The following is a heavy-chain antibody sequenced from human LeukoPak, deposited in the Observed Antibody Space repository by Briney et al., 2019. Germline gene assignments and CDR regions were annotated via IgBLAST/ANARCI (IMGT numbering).Heavy chain of an antibody. V-gene: IGHV4-4*07. J-gene: IGHJ6*03. CDR3: ARDVHQLGYYFHYMDV. Sequence: PSETLSLTCIVSGGSISSYYWSWIRQPAGKGLEWIGRIYTSGSTNYNPSLKSRVTMSVDTSKNQFSLKLTSVTAADTAVYYCARDVHQLGYYFHYMDVWGKGTTVTVSS. D-gene: IGHD6-13*01. CDR1: GGSISSYY. CDR2: IYTSGST.